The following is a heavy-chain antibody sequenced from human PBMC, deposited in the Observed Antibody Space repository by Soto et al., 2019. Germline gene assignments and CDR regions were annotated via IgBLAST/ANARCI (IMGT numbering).Heavy chain of an antibody. Sequence: SLRLSCAASGFTFNIYGMHWVRQAPDKGLEWVALISYDGSNQYYADFVKGRFTSSRDNSKNTLFLQMNSLRADDTAVYYCATNQASAQGCFGSWGQGTLCTASS. D-gene: IGHD2-15*01. J-gene: IGHJ5*02. CDR2: ISYDGSNQ. CDR3: ATNQASAQGCFGS. V-gene: IGHV3-30*03. CDR1: GFTFNIYG.